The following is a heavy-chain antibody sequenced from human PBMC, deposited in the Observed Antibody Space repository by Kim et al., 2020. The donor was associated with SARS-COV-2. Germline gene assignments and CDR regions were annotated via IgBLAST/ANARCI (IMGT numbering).Heavy chain of an antibody. V-gene: IGHV3-9*01. Sequence: GGSLRLSCAASGFTFGGYAMHWVRQAPGKGLEWVSGISWNSGSIGYADSVKGRFTISRDNAKNSLYLQMNSLRAEDTALYYCVKDIEGFARLPGFQHWGERALVTVSS. CDR2: ISWNSGSI. CDR3: VKDIEGFARLPGFQH. D-gene: IGHD5-18*01. CDR1: GFTFGGYA. J-gene: IGHJ1*01.